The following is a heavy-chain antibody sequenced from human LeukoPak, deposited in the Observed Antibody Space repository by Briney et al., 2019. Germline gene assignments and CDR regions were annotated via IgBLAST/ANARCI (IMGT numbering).Heavy chain of an antibody. V-gene: IGHV5-51*01. CDR3: ARTSSSYYDFWSGFWFDP. CDR2: IYPGDSDT. J-gene: IGHJ5*02. D-gene: IGHD3-3*01. CDR1: GYSFTSYW. Sequence: GESLKISCQGSGYSFTSYWICWVRQMPGKGLEWMGIIYPGDSDTRYSPSFQGQVTISADKSISTAYLQWSSLKASDTAMYYCARTSSSYYDFWSGFWFDPWGQGTLVTVSS.